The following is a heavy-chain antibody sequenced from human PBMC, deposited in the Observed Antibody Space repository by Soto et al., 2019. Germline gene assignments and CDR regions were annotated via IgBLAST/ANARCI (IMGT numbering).Heavy chain of an antibody. V-gene: IGHV3-43D*04. CDR1: GFTFDDCA. CDR3: AKGSATHHYSYLYSMDV. Sequence: GGSLRLSCAASGFTFDDCAMHWVRQAPGKGLEWVSLIIWDGSSTYYADSVKGRFTISRDNSKNSLHLQMNSLRAEDTAVYYCAKGSATHHYSYLYSMDVWGLGTTVTVSS. J-gene: IGHJ6*02. CDR2: IIWDGSST.